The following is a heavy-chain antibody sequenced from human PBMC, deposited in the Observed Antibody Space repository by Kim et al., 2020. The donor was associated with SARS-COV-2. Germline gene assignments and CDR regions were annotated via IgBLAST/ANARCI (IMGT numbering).Heavy chain of an antibody. V-gene: IGHV1-69*13. D-gene: IGHD3-22*01. J-gene: IGHJ4*02. CDR1: GGTFSSYA. CDR3: ARGLSTYYYDSSGDFDY. CDR2: IIPIFGTA. Sequence: SVKVSCKASGGTFSSYAISWVRQAPGQGLEWMGGIIPIFGTANYAQKFQGRVTITADESTSTAYMELSSLRSEDTAVYYCARGLSTYYYDSSGDFDYWGQGTLVTVSS.